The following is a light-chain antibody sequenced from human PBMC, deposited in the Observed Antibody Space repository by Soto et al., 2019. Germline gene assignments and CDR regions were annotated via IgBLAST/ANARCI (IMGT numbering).Light chain of an antibody. Sequence: DIQMTQSPSSLSASVGDRVNITCRASQSISSYLNWYQQKPGKAPKLLVYAASRLQSGVPSRFSGTGSGTDFTLTISSLQPEDFETYYCQQSYSAPWTFGQGTKVDIK. V-gene: IGKV1-39*01. J-gene: IGKJ1*01. CDR3: QQSYSAPWT. CDR1: QSISSY. CDR2: AAS.